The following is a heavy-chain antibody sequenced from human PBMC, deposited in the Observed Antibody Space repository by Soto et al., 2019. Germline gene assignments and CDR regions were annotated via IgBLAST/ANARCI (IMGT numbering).Heavy chain of an antibody. D-gene: IGHD3-10*01. CDR2: IYYSGST. Sequence: QVQLQESGPGLVKSSQTLSLTCTVSGGSISSDANYWSWIRQQPGKGLEWIGYIYYSGSTNYNPSLKSRVTISVDTSKNQFSLKLYSVTAADTAVYYCARARMVRGIIYYYGMDVWGQGTTVTVSS. CDR3: ARARMVRGIIYYYGMDV. CDR1: GGSISSDANY. V-gene: IGHV4-31*03. J-gene: IGHJ6*02.